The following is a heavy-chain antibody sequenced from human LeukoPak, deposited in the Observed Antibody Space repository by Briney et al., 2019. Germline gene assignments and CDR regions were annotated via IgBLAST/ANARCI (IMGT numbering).Heavy chain of an antibody. CDR1: GFTFSSDC. CDR3: AKTIGYGSGNDQVGG. J-gene: IGHJ4*02. CDR2: ISSTGSYI. D-gene: IGHD3-10*01. Sequence: GGSLRLSCAASGFTFSSDCMNWVRQAPGKGLECVSSISSTGSYIYYTDSVKGRFTISRDNAKNSLYLQMNSLRAEDTALYYCAKTIGYGSGNDQVGGWGQGTLVTVSS. V-gene: IGHV3-21*01.